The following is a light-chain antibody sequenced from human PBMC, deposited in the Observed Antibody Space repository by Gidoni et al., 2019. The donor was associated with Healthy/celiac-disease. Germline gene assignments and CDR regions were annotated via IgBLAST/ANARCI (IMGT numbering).Light chain of an antibody. CDR2: DAS. V-gene: IGKV3-11*01. CDR1: QSVSSY. CDR3: QQRSNWPPS. J-gene: IGKJ5*01. Sequence: DIVLTQSPATLSLSPGERATLSCRDSQSVSSYLAWYQHKPGQAPRLLIYDASNSATGIPSRFSGSGSWTDFTLTISSLEPEDFAVYYCQQRSNWPPSCGQGTRLEIK.